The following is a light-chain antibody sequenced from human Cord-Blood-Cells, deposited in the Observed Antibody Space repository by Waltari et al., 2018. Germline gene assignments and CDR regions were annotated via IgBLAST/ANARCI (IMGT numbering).Light chain of an antibody. J-gene: IGLJ3*02. V-gene: IGLV2-14*01. CDR3: RSYTSSSTWV. CDR2: DVS. Sequence: QSALTQPASVSGSPGQSITISCTGTSSDVGGYNYVSWYQQHPGKAPKLMIYDVSKRHSGVSNRFSGSKSGNTASLTISVLQAEEYDIYYCRSYTSSSTWVFGGGTKQTVL. CDR1: SSDVGGYNY.